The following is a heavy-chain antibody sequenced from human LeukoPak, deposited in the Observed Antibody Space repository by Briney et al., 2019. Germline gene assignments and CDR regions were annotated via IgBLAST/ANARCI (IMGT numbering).Heavy chain of an antibody. D-gene: IGHD5-12*01. Sequence: PSETLSLTCTVSGGSFSSYYWSWIRQPPGKGLEWIGYIYYSGSTNYNPSLKSRVTISVDTSKNQFSLKLSSVTAADTAVYYCARGAVDIVATTMYYFDYWGQGTLVTVSS. CDR3: ARGAVDIVATTMYYFDY. J-gene: IGHJ4*02. CDR1: GGSFSSYY. CDR2: IYYSGST. V-gene: IGHV4-59*01.